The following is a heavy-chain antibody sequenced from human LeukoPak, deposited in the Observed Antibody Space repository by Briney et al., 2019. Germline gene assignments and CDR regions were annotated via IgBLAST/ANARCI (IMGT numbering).Heavy chain of an antibody. CDR3: ARDQENYYDSSGYYSLDY. CDR2: ISSSSSCI. D-gene: IGHD3-22*01. CDR1: GFTFSSYS. J-gene: IGHJ4*02. V-gene: IGHV3-21*01. Sequence: GGSLRLSCAASGFTFSSYSMNWVRQAPGKGLEWVASISSSSSCIYYADSVKGRFTISRDNAKNSMYLQMHSLRAEDTAVYYCARDQENYYDSSGYYSLDYWGQGTLVTVSS.